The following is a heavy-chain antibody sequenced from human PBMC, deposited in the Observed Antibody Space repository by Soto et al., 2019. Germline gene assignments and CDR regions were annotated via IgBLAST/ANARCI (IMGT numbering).Heavy chain of an antibody. Sequence: KTSETLSLTCTVSGGSISSGGYYWSWIRQHPGKGLEWIGYIYYSGSTYYNPSLKSRVTISVDTSKNQFSLKLSSVTAADTAVYYCARAHTVVVPAAPPSSWFDPWGQGTLVTVSS. V-gene: IGHV4-31*03. CDR1: GGSISSGGYY. CDR2: IYYSGST. CDR3: ARAHTVVVPAAPPSSWFDP. J-gene: IGHJ5*02. D-gene: IGHD2-2*01.